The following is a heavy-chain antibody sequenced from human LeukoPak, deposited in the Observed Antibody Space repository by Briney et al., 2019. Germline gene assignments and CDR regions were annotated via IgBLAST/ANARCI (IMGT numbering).Heavy chain of an antibody. J-gene: IGHJ6*02. CDR2: INTNTGNP. Sequence: ASVKVSCTASGYTFTIYAMNWVRQAPGQGLEWMGWINTNTGNPTYAQGFTGRFVFSLDTSVSTAYLQISSLKAEDTAVYYCARVRYYDILTGYLHTGDYYGMDVWGQGTTVTVSS. V-gene: IGHV7-4-1*02. D-gene: IGHD3-9*01. CDR1: GYTFTIYA. CDR3: ARVRYYDILTGYLHTGDYYGMDV.